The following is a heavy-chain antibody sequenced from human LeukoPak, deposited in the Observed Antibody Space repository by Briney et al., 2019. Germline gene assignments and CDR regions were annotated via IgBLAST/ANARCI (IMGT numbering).Heavy chain of an antibody. CDR3: ARDRYYYDSSGYLFDY. D-gene: IGHD3-22*01. CDR1: GGSISSYY. J-gene: IGHJ4*02. V-gene: IGHV4-4*07. CDR2: IYTSGST. Sequence: SETLSLACTGSGGSISSYYWSWIPQPAGKGLEWIGRIYTSGSTNYNPSLKSRVTMSVDTSKNQFSLKLSSVTAADTAVYYCARDRYYYDSSGYLFDYWGQGTLVTVSS.